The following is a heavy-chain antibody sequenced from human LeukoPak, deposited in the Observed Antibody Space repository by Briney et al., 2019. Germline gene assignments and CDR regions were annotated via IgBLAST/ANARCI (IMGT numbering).Heavy chain of an antibody. CDR2: IKQDGSEK. V-gene: IGHV3-7*01. D-gene: IGHD2-15*01. CDR1: GFTFSSYW. Sequence: PGGSLRLSCAASGFTFSSYWMSWVRQAPGKGLEWVANIKQDGSEKYYVDSVKGRFTISRDNAKTSLYLQMNSLRAEDTAVYYCARDAGYCGGGSCFDYWGQGTLVTVSS. J-gene: IGHJ4*02. CDR3: ARDAGYCGGGSCFDY.